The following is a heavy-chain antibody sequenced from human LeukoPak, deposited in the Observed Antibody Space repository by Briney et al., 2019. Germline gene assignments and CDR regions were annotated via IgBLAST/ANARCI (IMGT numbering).Heavy chain of an antibody. D-gene: IGHD3-10*01. CDR3: ARDPYTDYYGSGSYPQPSY. J-gene: IGHJ4*02. CDR2: IRYDGSHK. V-gene: IGHV3-30*02. Sequence: GGSLRLSCAASGFTFRSYGMHWVRQAPGKGLEWVAFIRYDGSHKYYADSVKGRFTISRDNSKNTLYLQMNSLRAEDTAVYYCARDPYTDYYGSGSYPQPSYWGQGTLVTVSS. CDR1: GFTFRSYG.